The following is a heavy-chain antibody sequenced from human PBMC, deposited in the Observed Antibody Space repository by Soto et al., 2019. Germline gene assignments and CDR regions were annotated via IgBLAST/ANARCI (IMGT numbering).Heavy chain of an antibody. CDR1: GYSFTSYW. D-gene: IGHD3-10*02. Sequence: GESLKISCKGSGYSFTSYWISWVRQMPGKGLEWMGRIDPSDSYTNYSPSFQGHVTISADKSISTAYLQWSSLKASDTAMYYRSNRRTILGGFDSWGQGTMVTVSS. CDR3: SNRRTILGGFDS. J-gene: IGHJ3*02. CDR2: IDPSDSYT. V-gene: IGHV5-10-1*01.